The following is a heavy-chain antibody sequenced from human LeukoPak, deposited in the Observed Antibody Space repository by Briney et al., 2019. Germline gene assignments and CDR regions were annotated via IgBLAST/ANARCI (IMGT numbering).Heavy chain of an antibody. Sequence: SETLSLTCTVSGGSISSYYWSWIRQPPGKGLEWIGYIYYSGSTNYNPSLKSRVTISVDTSKNQFSLKLSSVTAADTAVYYCARDGPVVVPAAIIGDWFDPWGQGTLVTVSS. CDR1: GGSISSYY. CDR3: ARDGPVVVPAAIIGDWFDP. J-gene: IGHJ5*02. D-gene: IGHD2-2*01. CDR2: IYYSGST. V-gene: IGHV4-59*12.